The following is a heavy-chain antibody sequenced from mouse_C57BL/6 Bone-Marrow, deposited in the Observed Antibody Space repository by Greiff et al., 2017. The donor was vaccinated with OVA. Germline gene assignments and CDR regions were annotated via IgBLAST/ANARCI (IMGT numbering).Heavy chain of an antibody. J-gene: IGHJ1*03. D-gene: IGHD4-1*01. CDR3: ARPLGYWYFDV. CDR1: GYTFTSYG. CDR2: IYPRSGNT. Sequence: VQLQQSGAELARPGASVKLSCKASGYTFTSYGISWVKQRTGQGLEWIGEIYPRSGNTYYNEKFKGKATLTADKSSSTAYMELRSLTSEDSAVYFCARPLGYWYFDVWGTGTTVTVSS. V-gene: IGHV1-81*01.